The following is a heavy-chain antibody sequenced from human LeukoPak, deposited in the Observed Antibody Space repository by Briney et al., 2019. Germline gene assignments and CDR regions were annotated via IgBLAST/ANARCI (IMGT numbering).Heavy chain of an antibody. CDR3: AKHGDNVWGSFRFGFDS. CDR2: TIGSGGSI. J-gene: IGHJ4*02. V-gene: IGHV3-23*01. CDR1: GFTFSTYA. D-gene: IGHD3-16*02. Sequence: GGSLRLSCAASGFTFSTYAMSWVRQAPGKGLEWVSLTIGSGGSIHYADSVRGRFTISRDNFKNTVFLQLSSLRPEDTAVYYCAKHGDNVWGSFRFGFDSWGQGTLVTVSS.